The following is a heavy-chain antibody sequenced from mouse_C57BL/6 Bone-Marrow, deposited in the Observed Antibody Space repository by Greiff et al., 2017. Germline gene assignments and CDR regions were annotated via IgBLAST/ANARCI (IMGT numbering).Heavy chain of an antibody. V-gene: IGHV1-64*01. J-gene: IGHJ3*01. Sequence: QVQLQQPGAELVKPGASVKLSCKASGYTFTSYWMHWVKQRPGQGLEWIGMIHPNSGSTNYNEKFKSKATLTVDNSSSTAYMQLSSLTSEDSAVYYCARVYFRRRESEFAYWCQGPRVTVSA. CDR1: GYTFTSYW. CDR2: IHPNSGST. D-gene: IGHD1-3*01. CDR3: ARVYFRRRESEFAY.